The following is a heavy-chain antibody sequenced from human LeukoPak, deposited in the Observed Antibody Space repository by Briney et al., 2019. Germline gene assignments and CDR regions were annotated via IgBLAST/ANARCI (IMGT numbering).Heavy chain of an antibody. J-gene: IGHJ5*02. CDR2: IYYSGST. CDR3: ARHGGLLAVAGSNNWFDP. CDR1: GGSISSSSYY. Sequence: SETLSLTCAVSGGSISSSSYYWGWIRQPPGKGLEWIGSIYYSGSTYYNPSLKSRVTISVDTSKNQFSLKLGSVTAADTAVYYCARHGGLLAVAGSNNWFDPWGQGTLVTVSS. D-gene: IGHD6-19*01. V-gene: IGHV4-39*01.